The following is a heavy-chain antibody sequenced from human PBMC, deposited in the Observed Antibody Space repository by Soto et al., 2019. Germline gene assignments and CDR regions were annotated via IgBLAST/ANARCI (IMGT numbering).Heavy chain of an antibody. Sequence: SETLSLTCAVYGGSFSGYYWSWIRQPPGKGLEWIGEINHSGSTNYNPSPKSRVTISVDTSKNQFSLKLSSVTAADTAVYYCARRITMVRGVISNWFDPWGQGTLVTVSS. V-gene: IGHV4-34*01. D-gene: IGHD3-10*01. CDR1: GGSFSGYY. CDR3: ARRITMVRGVISNWFDP. CDR2: INHSGST. J-gene: IGHJ5*02.